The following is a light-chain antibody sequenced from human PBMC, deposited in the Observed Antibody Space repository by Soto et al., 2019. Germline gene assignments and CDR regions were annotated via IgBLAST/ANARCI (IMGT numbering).Light chain of an antibody. J-gene: IGLJ1*01. Sequence: LTQPASVSGSPGQSITISCTGTSKDVCSYNYVSWYQQHPGKAPKLMIYDVSNRLSGVSNRFSGSKSGNTASLTISGLQAEDEADYYCSSYTSSSSLYVFGTGTKVTVL. CDR3: SSYTSSSSLYV. V-gene: IGLV2-14*03. CDR2: DVS. CDR1: SKDVCSYNY.